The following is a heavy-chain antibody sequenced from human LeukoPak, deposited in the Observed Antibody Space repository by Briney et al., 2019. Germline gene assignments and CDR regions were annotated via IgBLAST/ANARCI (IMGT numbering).Heavy chain of an antibody. CDR2: INHSGST. Sequence: SETLSLTCTVSGGSISSDYWSWIRQPPGKGLEWIGEINHSGSTNYNPSLKSRVTIPVDTSKNQFSLKLSSVTAADTAVYYCAPLIAAADMEGYWGQGTLVTVSS. J-gene: IGHJ4*02. CDR1: GGSISSDY. D-gene: IGHD6-13*01. V-gene: IGHV4-34*01. CDR3: APLIAAADMEGY.